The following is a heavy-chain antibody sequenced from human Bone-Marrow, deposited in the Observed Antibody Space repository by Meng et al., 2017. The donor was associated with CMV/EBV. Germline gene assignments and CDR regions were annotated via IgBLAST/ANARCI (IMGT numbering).Heavy chain of an antibody. CDR3: ARESHCSSTSCYTPHYFDY. V-gene: IGHV3-53*01. J-gene: IGHJ4*02. D-gene: IGHD2-2*02. CDR1: GFTFSSYE. Sequence: GGSLRLSCAASGFTFSSYEMNWVRQAPGKGLEWVSVIYSGGSTYYADSVKGRFTISRDNSKNTLYLQMNSLRAEDTAVYYCARESHCSSTSCYTPHYFDYWGQGTLVTVSS. CDR2: IYSGGST.